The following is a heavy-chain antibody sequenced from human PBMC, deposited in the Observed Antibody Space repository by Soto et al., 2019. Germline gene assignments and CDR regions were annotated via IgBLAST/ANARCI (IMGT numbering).Heavy chain of an antibody. CDR2: IIPIFGTA. CDR3: ARGAADSPVVPYYYYGMDV. J-gene: IGHJ6*02. D-gene: IGHD6-13*01. V-gene: IGHV1-69*06. CDR1: GGTFSSYA. Sequence: GASVKVSCKASGGTFSSYAISWVRQAPGQGLEWMGGIIPIFGTANYAQKFQGRVTITADKSTSTAYMELSSLRSEDTAVYYCARGAADSPVVPYYYYGMDVWGQGTTVTVSS.